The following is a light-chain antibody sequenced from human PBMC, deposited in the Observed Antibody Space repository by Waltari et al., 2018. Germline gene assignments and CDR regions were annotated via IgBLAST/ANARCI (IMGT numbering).Light chain of an antibody. CDR2: TNS. CDR1: TANIGSNT. Sequence: QSVLTQPPSASGSPRQRVPIPCSVSTANIGSNTLNWYQQIPGTAPKLLIYTNSQRPSGVPDRFSGSKSGTSGFLAISGLQSEDEADYYCAAWDDGLNGWVFGGRTRVSVL. J-gene: IGLJ3*02. CDR3: AAWDDGLNGWV. V-gene: IGLV1-44*01.